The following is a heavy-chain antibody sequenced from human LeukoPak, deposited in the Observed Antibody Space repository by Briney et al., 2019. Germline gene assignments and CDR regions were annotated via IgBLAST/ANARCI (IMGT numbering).Heavy chain of an antibody. V-gene: IGHV3-48*01. CDR1: GFTFSSYW. Sequence: PGGSLRLSCAASGFTFSSYWMQWVRQAPGKGLEWVSYISSSSSTIYYADSVKGRFTISRDNAKNSLYLQMNSLRAEDTAVYHCARDKVVGATHFDYWGQGTLVTVSS. J-gene: IGHJ4*02. D-gene: IGHD1-26*01. CDR3: ARDKVVGATHFDY. CDR2: ISSSSSTI.